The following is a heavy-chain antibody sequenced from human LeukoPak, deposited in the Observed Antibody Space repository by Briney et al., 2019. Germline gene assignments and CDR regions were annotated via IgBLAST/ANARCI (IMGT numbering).Heavy chain of an antibody. J-gene: IGHJ6*03. CDR3: ARDGCSSTSCPPWNYYYYMDV. Sequence: SVKVSCKASGGTFSSYAISWVRQAPGQGLEWMGGIIPIFGTANYAQKFQGRVTITTDESTSTAYMELSSLRSEDTAVYYCARDGCSSTSCPPWNYYYYMDVWGKGTTVTVSS. CDR2: IIPIFGTA. CDR1: GGTFSSYA. V-gene: IGHV1-69*05. D-gene: IGHD2-2*01.